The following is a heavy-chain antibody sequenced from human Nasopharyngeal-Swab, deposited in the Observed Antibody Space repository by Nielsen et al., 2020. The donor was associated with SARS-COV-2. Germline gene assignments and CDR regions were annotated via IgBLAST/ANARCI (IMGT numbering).Heavy chain of an antibody. V-gene: IGHV3-7*01. CDR2: IKQDGSEE. CDR1: GFTFSSYW. J-gene: IGHJ5*02. D-gene: IGHD6-13*01. CDR3: ARDKNFKAAAGTRVWFDP. Sequence: GESLKISCAASGFTFSSYWMSWVRQAPGKGLEWVANIKQDGSEEYYVDSVKGRFTISRDNAKNSLYLQMNSLRAEDTAVYYCARDKNFKAAAGTRVWFDPWGQGTLVTVSS.